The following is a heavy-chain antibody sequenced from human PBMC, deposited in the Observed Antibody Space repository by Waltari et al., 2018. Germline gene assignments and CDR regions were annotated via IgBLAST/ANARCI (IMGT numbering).Heavy chain of an antibody. CDR1: GFTFTNAW. J-gene: IGHJ4*02. CDR2: NKRKADGGTT. Sequence: EVQLVESGGGLVKPGESLRLSCAASGFTFTNAWMTWVRQAPGKGLEWVGRNKRKADGGTTDYAAAVKGRFTISRDDSKNTLYLQRNSLKAEDTAVYYCTTGIEYSSSSIYFDSWGQGTLVTVSS. CDR3: TTGIEYSSSSIYFDS. D-gene: IGHD6-6*01. V-gene: IGHV3-15*01.